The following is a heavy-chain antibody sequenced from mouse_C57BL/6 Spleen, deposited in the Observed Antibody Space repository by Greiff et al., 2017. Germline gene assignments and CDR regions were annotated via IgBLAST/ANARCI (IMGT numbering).Heavy chain of an antibody. CDR3: ARKDDYDVAMDY. CDR2: IDPSDSYT. V-gene: IGHV1-50*01. Sequence: QVHVKQPGAELVKPGASVKLSCKASGYTFTSYWMQWVKQRPGQGLEWIGEIDPSDSYTNYNQKFKGKATLTVDTSSSTAYMQLSSLTSEDSAVYYCARKDDYDVAMDYWGQGTSVTVSS. J-gene: IGHJ4*01. CDR1: GYTFTSYW. D-gene: IGHD2-4*01.